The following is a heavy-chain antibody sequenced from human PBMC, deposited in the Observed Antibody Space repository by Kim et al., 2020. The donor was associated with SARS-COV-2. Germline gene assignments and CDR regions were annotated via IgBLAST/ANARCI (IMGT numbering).Heavy chain of an antibody. J-gene: IGHJ4*02. CDR1: GFTFSSYA. Sequence: GGSLRLSCAASGFTFSSYAMSWVRQAPGKGLEWVSAISGSGGSTYYADSVKGRFTISRDNSKNTLYLQMNSLRAEDTAVYYCAKDEPFDSSGPSGFDHWGQGTLVTVSS. CDR2: ISGSGGST. CDR3: AKDEPFDSSGPSGFDH. V-gene: IGHV3-23*01. D-gene: IGHD3-22*01.